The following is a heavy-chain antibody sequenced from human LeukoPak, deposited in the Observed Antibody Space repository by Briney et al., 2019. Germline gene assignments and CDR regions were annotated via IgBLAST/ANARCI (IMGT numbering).Heavy chain of an antibody. CDR2: ISSSSSYI. J-gene: IGHJ4*02. CDR3: ATGARYVVVPAAPFDY. CDR1: GFTFSSYS. V-gene: IGHV3-21*01. Sequence: GGSLRLSCAASGFTFSSYSMNWVRQAPGKGLEWVSSISSSSSYIYYADSVKGRFTISRDNAKNSLYLQMNSQRAEDTAVYYCATGARYVVVPAAPFDYWGQGTLVTVSS. D-gene: IGHD2-2*01.